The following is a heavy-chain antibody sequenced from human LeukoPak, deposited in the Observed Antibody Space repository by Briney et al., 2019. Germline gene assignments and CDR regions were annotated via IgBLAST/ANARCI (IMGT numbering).Heavy chain of an antibody. D-gene: IGHD3-10*01. Sequence: GASVKVSCKVSGYTLTELSMHWVRQAPGKGLEWMGGFDPEDGETIYAQKFQGRVTITADESTSTAYMELSSLRSEDTAVYYCARLSPYYGSGKVLDVWGKGTTVTISS. V-gene: IGHV1-24*01. CDR3: ARLSPYYGSGKVLDV. J-gene: IGHJ6*04. CDR2: FDPEDGET. CDR1: GYTLTELS.